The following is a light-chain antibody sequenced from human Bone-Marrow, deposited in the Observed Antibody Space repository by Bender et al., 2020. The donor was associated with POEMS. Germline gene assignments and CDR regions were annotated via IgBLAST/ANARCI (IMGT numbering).Light chain of an antibody. V-gene: IGLV3-1*01. CDR1: KLGDKY. CDR2: QDT. Sequence: SYEVTQAPSVSVSPGQTASITCSGDKLGDKYVCWYQQKPGQSPVVVIYQDTKRPSGIPARFSGSNSGNTATLTISGTQTMDEADYYCQAWDSSAGVFGGETTLTVL. J-gene: IGLJ2*01. CDR3: QAWDSSAGV.